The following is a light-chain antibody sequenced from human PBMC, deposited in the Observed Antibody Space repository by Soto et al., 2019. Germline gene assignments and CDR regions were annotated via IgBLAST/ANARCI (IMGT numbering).Light chain of an antibody. CDR3: QQYSMALLT. Sequence: EIVLAHSPGTLSLSPGERATLSCRASLTISDNYLAWYQQKAGQAPRLVIYGASSRATGIPDRFSASGSGTDFSLTISRLEPEDFAVYYCQQYSMALLTFGQGTKVEVK. V-gene: IGKV3-20*01. CDR2: GAS. J-gene: IGKJ1*01. CDR1: LTISDNY.